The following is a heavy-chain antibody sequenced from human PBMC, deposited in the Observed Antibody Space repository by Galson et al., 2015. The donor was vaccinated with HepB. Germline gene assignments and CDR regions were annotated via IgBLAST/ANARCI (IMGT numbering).Heavy chain of an antibody. CDR2: IYYSGST. CDR3: ARERFGVVSSIDS. CDR1: GGSISSGDYY. Sequence: TLSLTCTVSGGSISSGDYYWSWIRQPPGKGLEWIGYIYYSGSTYYNPSLKSRVTVSVDTSKNQFSLKLSSVTAADTAVYYCARERFGVVSSIDSWGQGTLATVSS. D-gene: IGHD3-3*01. V-gene: IGHV4-30-4*08. J-gene: IGHJ4*02.